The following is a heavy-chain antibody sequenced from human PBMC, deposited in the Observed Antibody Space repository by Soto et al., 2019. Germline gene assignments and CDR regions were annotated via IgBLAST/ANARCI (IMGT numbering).Heavy chain of an antibody. CDR2: TFYLGNT. CDR1: GGSVNNYY. V-gene: IGHV4-59*02. Sequence: SETLSLTCTVSGGSVNNYYWSWIRQPPGKGLEWIGYTFYLGNTIYNPSLMSRVTMLVDTSKNQFSLQLSSVTAADTAVYYCTRHDVVPVIRHAMAAWGQGTTVT. CDR3: TRHDVVPVIRHAMAA. J-gene: IGHJ6*02. D-gene: IGHD2-21*02.